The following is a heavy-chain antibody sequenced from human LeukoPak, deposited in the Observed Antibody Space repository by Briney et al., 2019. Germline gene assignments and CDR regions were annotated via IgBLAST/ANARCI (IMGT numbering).Heavy chain of an antibody. J-gene: IGHJ4*02. V-gene: IGHV3-23*01. D-gene: IGHD3-10*01. CDR3: AKDRRYYGSGTLFDY. Sequence: GGSLRLSCAASGFTFSSYAMSWVRQAPGKGLEWVSAISGSGGSTYYADSVKGRFTISRDNSKNTLYLQMNSLRAEDTAVYYCAKDRRYYGSGTLFDYWGQGTLVTDSS. CDR1: GFTFSSYA. CDR2: ISGSGGST.